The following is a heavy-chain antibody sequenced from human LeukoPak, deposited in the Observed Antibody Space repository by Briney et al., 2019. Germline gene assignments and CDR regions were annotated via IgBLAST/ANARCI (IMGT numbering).Heavy chain of an antibody. D-gene: IGHD2/OR15-2a*01. Sequence: SETLSLTCTVSGGSISSGVYSWSWIRQPPGKGLEWIGYIYYSGSTYYNPSLKSRVTISIDTSRNQFSLKLSSVTAADTAVYYCARQGPEYQMYHYYYYYMDVWGKGTTVTISS. V-gene: IGHV4-30-4*07. CDR1: GGSISSGVYS. CDR2: IYYSGST. J-gene: IGHJ6*03. CDR3: ARQGPEYQMYHYYYYYMDV.